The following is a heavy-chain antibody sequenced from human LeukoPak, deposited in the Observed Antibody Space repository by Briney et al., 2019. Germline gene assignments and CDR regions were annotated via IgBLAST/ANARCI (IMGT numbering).Heavy chain of an antibody. J-gene: IGHJ4*02. CDR2: ISSRATAI. CDR1: GFTFSSYE. D-gene: IGHD3-10*01. CDR3: ARDFGRYFFDY. Sequence: AGGSLRLSCAASGFTFSSYEMNWVRQAPGKGLEWVSYISSRATAIYYADSVKGRFTISRDNAKNSLYLQMNSLRAEDTAVYYCARDFGRYFFDYWGQGTLVTVSS. V-gene: IGHV3-48*03.